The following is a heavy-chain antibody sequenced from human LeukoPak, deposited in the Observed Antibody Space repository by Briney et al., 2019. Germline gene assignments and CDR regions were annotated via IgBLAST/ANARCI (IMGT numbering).Heavy chain of an antibody. CDR1: GYTFTSYY. CDR3: ARDRWSPHY. D-gene: IGHD4-23*01. Sequence: ASVKVSCKASGYTFTSYYMHWVRQAPGQGLEWMGWINTNTGNPTYAQGFTGRFVFSLDTFVSTAYLQISNLKAEDTAIYYCARDRWSPHYWGQGTLVTVSS. CDR2: INTNTGNP. V-gene: IGHV7-4-1*02. J-gene: IGHJ4*02.